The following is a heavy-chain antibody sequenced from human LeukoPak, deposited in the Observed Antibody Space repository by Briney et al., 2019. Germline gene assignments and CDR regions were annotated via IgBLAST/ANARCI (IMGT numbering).Heavy chain of an antibody. CDR2: INPNSGGT. Sequence: ASVKVSFKASGYTFTGYDMHWVRQAPGQGLEWMGWINPNSGGTNYAQKFQGRVTMTRDTSISTAYMELSRLRSDDTAVYYCASQGYCSGGSCYLDYWGQGTLVTVSS. V-gene: IGHV1-2*02. CDR3: ASQGYCSGGSCYLDY. D-gene: IGHD2-15*01. J-gene: IGHJ4*02. CDR1: GYTFTGYD.